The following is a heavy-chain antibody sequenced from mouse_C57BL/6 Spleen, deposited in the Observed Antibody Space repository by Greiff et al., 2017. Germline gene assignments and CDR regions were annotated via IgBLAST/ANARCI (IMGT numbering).Heavy chain of an antibody. D-gene: IGHD2-5*01. J-gene: IGHJ4*01. V-gene: IGHV7-1*01. CDR3: ARDAPSNYYAMDY. CDR2: SRNKANDYTT. Sequence: EVMLVESGGGLVQSGRSLRLSCATSGFTFSDFYMEWVRQAPGKGLEWIAASRNKANDYTTEYSASVKGRFIVSRDTSQSILDLQMNALRAEDTAIYYCARDAPSNYYAMDYWGQGTSVTVSS. CDR1: GFTFSDFY.